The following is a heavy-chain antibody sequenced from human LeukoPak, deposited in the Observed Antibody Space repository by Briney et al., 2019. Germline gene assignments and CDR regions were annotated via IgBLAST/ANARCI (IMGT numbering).Heavy chain of an antibody. V-gene: IGHV3-30*18. J-gene: IGHJ4*02. CDR2: ISYDGSEN. D-gene: IGHD6-13*01. CDR1: GFTFSSYW. CDR3: AKDRYSSSWYYFDY. Sequence: GGSLRLSCAASGFTFSSYWMHWVRQAPGKGLEWVAVISYDGSENYYADSVKGRFTISRDKSKNTLYLQMNSLRAEDTAVYYCAKDRYSSSWYYFDYWGQGTLVTVSS.